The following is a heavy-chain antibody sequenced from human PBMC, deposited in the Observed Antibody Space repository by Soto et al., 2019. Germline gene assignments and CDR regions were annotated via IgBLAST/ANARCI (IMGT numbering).Heavy chain of an antibody. CDR2: IDPSDSYT. D-gene: IGHD6-19*01. V-gene: IGHV5-10-1*01. Sequence: GESLKISCKGSGYSFTSYWISWVRQMPGKGLEWVGRIDPSDSYTNYSPSFQGHVTISADKSISTAYLQWSSLKASDTAMYYCARGAGISPSHYYYGMDVWGQGTTVTVSS. CDR3: ARGAGISPSHYYYGMDV. J-gene: IGHJ6*02. CDR1: GYSFTSYW.